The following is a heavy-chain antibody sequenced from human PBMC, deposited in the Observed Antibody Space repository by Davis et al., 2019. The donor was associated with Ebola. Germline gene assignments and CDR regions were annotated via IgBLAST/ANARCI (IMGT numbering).Heavy chain of an antibody. Sequence: PGESLKISCAASGFTVSSNYMSWVRQAPGKGLEWVSVIYSGGTTYYADSVKGRFTISRDNSKNTLYLQMNSLRAEDTAVYYCLAASNYWYFDLWGRGTLVTVSS. CDR3: LAASNYWYFDL. CDR2: IYSGGTT. CDR1: GFTVSSNY. V-gene: IGHV3-53*01. J-gene: IGHJ2*01. D-gene: IGHD2-15*01.